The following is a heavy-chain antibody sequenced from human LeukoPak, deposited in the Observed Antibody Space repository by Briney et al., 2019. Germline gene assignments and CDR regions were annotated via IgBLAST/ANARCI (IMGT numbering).Heavy chain of an antibody. CDR3: ARVADGWYAYYYYYMDV. CDR2: ISSSSSYI. CDR1: GFTFSSYS. Sequence: GGSLRLSCAASGFTFSSYSMNWVRQAPGKGLEWVSSISSSSSYIYYADSVKGRFTISRDNAKNSLYLQMNSLRAEDTAVYYCARVADGWYAYYYYYMDVWGKGTTVTVSS. D-gene: IGHD6-19*01. V-gene: IGHV3-21*01. J-gene: IGHJ6*03.